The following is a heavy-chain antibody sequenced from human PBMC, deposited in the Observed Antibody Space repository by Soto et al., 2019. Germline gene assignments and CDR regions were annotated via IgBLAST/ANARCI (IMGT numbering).Heavy chain of an antibody. Sequence: EVQLVESGGGLVKPGGSLTLSCAASGFTFSSYSMNWVRQAPGKGLEWVSSISSSSSYIYYADSVKGRFTISRDNAKNSLYVQMNSLRAEETAVYYCAGDPEGDYWGQGTLVAVSS. CDR2: ISSSSSYI. CDR3: AGDPEGDY. V-gene: IGHV3-21*01. J-gene: IGHJ4*02. CDR1: GFTFSSYS.